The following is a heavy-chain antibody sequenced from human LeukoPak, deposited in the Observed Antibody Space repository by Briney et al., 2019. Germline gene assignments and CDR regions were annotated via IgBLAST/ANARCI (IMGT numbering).Heavy chain of an antibody. D-gene: IGHD3-22*01. CDR3: ARRIPRYYYDSSGLYYFDY. CDR1: GGSFSGYY. J-gene: IGHJ4*02. V-gene: IGHV4-34*01. Sequence: SETLSLTCAVYGGSFSGYYWSWIRQPPGRGLEWIGEINHSGSTNYNPSLKSRVTISVDTSKNQFSLKLSSVTAADTAVYYCARRIPRYYYDSSGLYYFDYWGQGTLVTVSS. CDR2: INHSGST.